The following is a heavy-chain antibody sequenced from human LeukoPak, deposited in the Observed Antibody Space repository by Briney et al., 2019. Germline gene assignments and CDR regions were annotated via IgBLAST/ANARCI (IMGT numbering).Heavy chain of an antibody. CDR3: ARDQVRYCSGGSCYDFDY. D-gene: IGHD2-15*01. CDR1: GFTFSSYA. J-gene: IGHJ4*02. CDR2: ISYDGSNK. Sequence: GGSLRLSCAASGFTFSSYAMHWVRQAPGKGLEWVAVISYDGSNKYYADSVKGRFTISRDNSKNTLYLQMNSLRAEDTAVYYCARDQVRYCSGGSCYDFDYWGQGTLVTVSS. V-gene: IGHV3-30*04.